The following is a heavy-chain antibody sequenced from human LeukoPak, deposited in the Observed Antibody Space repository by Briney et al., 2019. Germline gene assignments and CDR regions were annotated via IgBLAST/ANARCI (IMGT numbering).Heavy chain of an antibody. CDR1: GFTFSSYG. Sequence: GGSLRLSCAASGFTFSSYGMHWVRQAPGKGLEWVAFIRYDGSNKYYADSVKGRFTTSRDNSKNTLYLQMNSLRAEDTAVYYCAKESTFYYYGSGNPGYWGQGTLVTVSS. CDR2: IRYDGSNK. CDR3: AKESTFYYYGSGNPGY. V-gene: IGHV3-30*02. J-gene: IGHJ4*02. D-gene: IGHD3-10*01.